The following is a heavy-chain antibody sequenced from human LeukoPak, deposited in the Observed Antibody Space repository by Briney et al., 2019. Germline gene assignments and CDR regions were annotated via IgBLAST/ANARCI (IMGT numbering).Heavy chain of an antibody. Sequence: PSETLSLTCTVSGDSVSSDNYYWSWIRQPPGKGLEWIAYIDYSGATKFNPSLKSRVTITLDTSKNQFSLHLNSVTPEDTAVYYCAREIDTPFHRGIDSWGQGTLVTASS. CDR3: AREIDTPFHRGIDS. CDR1: GDSVSSDNYY. V-gene: IGHV4-61*01. D-gene: IGHD3-10*01. CDR2: IDYSGAT. J-gene: IGHJ4*02.